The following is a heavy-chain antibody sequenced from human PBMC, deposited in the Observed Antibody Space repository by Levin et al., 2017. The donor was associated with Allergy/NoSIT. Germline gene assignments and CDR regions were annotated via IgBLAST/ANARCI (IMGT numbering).Heavy chain of an antibody. Sequence: QSSETLSLTCAASGFTFSSHWMSWVRQAPGKGLEWVANINQQGSEKYYVDSMKGRLTVSRDNAKNSLYLQMNSLRAEDTAVYYCARDGVDAGIYFDYWGQGTLVTASS. CDR2: INQQGSEK. D-gene: IGHD2-15*01. CDR3: ARDGVDAGIYFDY. V-gene: IGHV3-7*01. CDR1: GFTFSSHW. J-gene: IGHJ4*02.